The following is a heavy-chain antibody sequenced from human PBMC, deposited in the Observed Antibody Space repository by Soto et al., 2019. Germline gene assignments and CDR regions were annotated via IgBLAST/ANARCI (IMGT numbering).Heavy chain of an antibody. CDR2: ISYDGSNK. D-gene: IGHD3-3*01. CDR3: ARVDYDFWSGLGNYYCYGMDV. Sequence: QVQLVESGGGVVQPGRSLRLSCAASGFTFSSYAMHWVRQAPGKGLEWVAVISYDGSNKYYADSVKGRFTISRDNSKKTLYLQMNSLRAEDTAVYYCARVDYDFWSGLGNYYCYGMDVWGQGTTVTVSS. V-gene: IGHV3-30-3*01. CDR1: GFTFSSYA. J-gene: IGHJ6*02.